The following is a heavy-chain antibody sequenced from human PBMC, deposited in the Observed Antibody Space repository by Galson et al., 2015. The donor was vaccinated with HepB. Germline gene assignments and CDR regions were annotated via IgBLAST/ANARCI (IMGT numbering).Heavy chain of an antibody. CDR2: IYSGDSDT. J-gene: IGHJ4*02. CDR3: AKWGTYIDY. CDR1: GDGFISYW. V-gene: IGHV5-51*03. D-gene: IGHD3-16*01. Sequence: SGAEVIKPGESLKISCWGSGDGFISYWIAWVRQMPGKGLEWMGFIYSGDSDTRNSPSFQGQVTISADKSISTAYLQWSNLKASDTAMYYCAKWGTYIDYWGQGTLVTVSS.